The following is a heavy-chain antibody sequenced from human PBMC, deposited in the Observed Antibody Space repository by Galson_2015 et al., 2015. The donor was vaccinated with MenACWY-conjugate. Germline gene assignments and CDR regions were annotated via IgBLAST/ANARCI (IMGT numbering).Heavy chain of an antibody. V-gene: IGHV1-18*01. CDR3: ARANSMILRVIMEGYYDF. CDR1: GYAFSKYG. CDR2: INANNGNT. D-gene: IGHD3-10*01. Sequence: QSGAEVKKPGASLKVSCTASGYAFSKYGLIWVRQAPGQGLEWMGWINANNGNTKYAEKFQGRLTLTRDTATGTTYMDLRSLRSDDTAVYYCARANSMILRVIMEGYYDFWGQGTQVTVSS. J-gene: IGHJ4*02.